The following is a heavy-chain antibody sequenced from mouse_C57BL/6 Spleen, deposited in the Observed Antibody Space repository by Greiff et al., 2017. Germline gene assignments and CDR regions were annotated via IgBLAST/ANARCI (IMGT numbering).Heavy chain of an antibody. J-gene: IGHJ2*01. CDR2: ISYDGSN. CDR1: GYSITSGYY. V-gene: IGHV3-6*01. D-gene: IGHD1-1*01. CDR3: ARGRNYYGSSYDYFDY. Sequence: EVQLQESGPGLVKPSQSLSLTCSVTGYSITSGYYWNWIRQFPGNKLEWMGYISYDGSNNYNPSLKNRISITRDTSKNQFCLKLNSVTTEDTATYYCARGRNYYGSSYDYFDYWGQGTTLTVSS.